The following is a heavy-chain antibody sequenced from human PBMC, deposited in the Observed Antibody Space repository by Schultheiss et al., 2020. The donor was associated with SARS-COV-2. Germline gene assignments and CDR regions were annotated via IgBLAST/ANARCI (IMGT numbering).Heavy chain of an antibody. D-gene: IGHD5-18*01. Sequence: GGSLRLSCAASGFIFSSYWMHWVRQVSGKGLVWVSRIKSDASSTMYADLAKGRFTISRDNAKNTLYLQMNSLRAEDTAVYYCAGGEGTQLLNGMDVWGQGTTVTGSS. CDR1: GFIFSSYW. CDR3: AGGEGTQLLNGMDV. J-gene: IGHJ6*02. V-gene: IGHV3-74*03. CDR2: IKSDASST.